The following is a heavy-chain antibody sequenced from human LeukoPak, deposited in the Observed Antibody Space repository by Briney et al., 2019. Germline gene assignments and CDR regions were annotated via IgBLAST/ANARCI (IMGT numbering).Heavy chain of an antibody. CDR2: LIPIFGIA. Sequence: GASVKVSCKASGGTFSTYTISWVRQAPGQGLEWMGWLIPIFGIANYAQKFQGRVTMTRNTSISTAYMELSSLRSEDTAVYYCATISGSTSRGGWGQGTLVTVSS. CDR3: ATISGSTSRGG. D-gene: IGHD1-26*01. CDR1: GGTFSTYT. J-gene: IGHJ4*02. V-gene: IGHV1-69*02.